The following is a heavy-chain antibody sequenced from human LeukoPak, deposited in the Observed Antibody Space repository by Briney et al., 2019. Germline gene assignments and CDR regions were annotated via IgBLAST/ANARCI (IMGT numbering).Heavy chain of an antibody. CDR2: IYSGGNI. D-gene: IGHD6-13*01. J-gene: IGHJ4*02. CDR3: ARFSGGHSSSWHPYYFDY. CDR1: GFTVSSTY. Sequence: GGSLRLSCAASGFTVSSTYMSWVRQAPGKGLEWVSVIYSGGNIYYIDSVKGRFTISRDNAKNSLYLQMNSLRAEDTAVYYCARFSGGHSSSWHPYYFDYWGQGTLVTVSS. V-gene: IGHV3-53*01.